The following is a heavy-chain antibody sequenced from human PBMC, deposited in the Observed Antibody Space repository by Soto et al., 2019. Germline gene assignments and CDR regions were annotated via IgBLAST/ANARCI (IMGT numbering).Heavy chain of an antibody. CDR2: INPSGGST. CDR1: GYTFTSYY. J-gene: IGHJ4*02. CDR3: ARAEQQPGDY. D-gene: IGHD6-13*01. Sequence: QVQLVQSGAEVKKPGASVKVSCKASGYTFTSYYMHWVRQAPEQGLEWRGIINPSGGSTSYAQKFQGRVTMTRDTSTSTVYMELSSLRSEDTAVYYCARAEQQPGDYWGQGTLVTVSS. V-gene: IGHV1-46*03.